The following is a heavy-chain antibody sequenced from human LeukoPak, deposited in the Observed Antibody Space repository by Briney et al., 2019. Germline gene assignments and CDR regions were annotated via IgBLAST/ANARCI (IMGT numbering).Heavy chain of an antibody. CDR2: IYYSGST. CDR1: GGSISSSSYY. V-gene: IGHV4-39*07. Sequence: PSETLSLTCTVSGGSISSSSYYWGWIRQPPGKGLEWIGSIYYSGSTYYNPSLKSRVTISVDTSKNQFSLKLSSVTAADTAVYYCARAQRGSSWSFDYWGQGTLVTVSP. CDR3: ARAQRGSSWSFDY. D-gene: IGHD6-13*01. J-gene: IGHJ4*02.